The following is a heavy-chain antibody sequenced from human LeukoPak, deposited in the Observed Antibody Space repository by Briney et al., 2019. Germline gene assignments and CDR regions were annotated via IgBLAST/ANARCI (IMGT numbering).Heavy chain of an antibody. CDR2: IHSSGST. J-gene: IGHJ5*02. V-gene: IGHV4-39*01. Sequence: SETLSLTCTVSGGSISSNSYYWGWFRQPPGKALEWIGSIHSSGSTYYNPSLKSRVTISVDTSKNQFSLKLSSVTAADTAVYYCARHDYSDNWFDPWGQGTLVTVSS. CDR3: ARHDYSDNWFDP. CDR1: GGSISSNSYY. D-gene: IGHD4-11*01.